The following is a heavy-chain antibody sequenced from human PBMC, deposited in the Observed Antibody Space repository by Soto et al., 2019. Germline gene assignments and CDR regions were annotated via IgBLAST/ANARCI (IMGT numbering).Heavy chain of an antibody. CDR3: ANDIMASAVDHGEYFQH. Sequence: QVQLVESGGGLVQPGRSLRLSCAASGFMFRNFGIHWVRQAPGKGLEWVAVISYDGHNKFYGDSVKGRFTISRDNSKITVYLQMNSLSAEDTAVYYCANDIMASAVDHGEYFQHWGQGTLVTVSS. V-gene: IGHV3-30*18. J-gene: IGHJ1*01. D-gene: IGHD2-8*01. CDR1: GFMFRNFG. CDR2: ISYDGHNK.